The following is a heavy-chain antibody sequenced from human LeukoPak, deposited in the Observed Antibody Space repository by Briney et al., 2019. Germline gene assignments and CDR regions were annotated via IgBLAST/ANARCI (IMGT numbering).Heavy chain of an antibody. V-gene: IGHV1-2*02. CDR2: INPNSGGT. Sequence: ASVKVSCKASGYTFTGYYMHWVRQAPGQGLEWMGWINPNSGGTNYAQKFQGRVTMTRDTSISTAYMELSRLRSDDAAVYYCARESWWNDDRFDYWGQGTLVTVSS. CDR1: GYTFTGYY. J-gene: IGHJ4*02. D-gene: IGHD1-1*01. CDR3: ARESWWNDDRFDY.